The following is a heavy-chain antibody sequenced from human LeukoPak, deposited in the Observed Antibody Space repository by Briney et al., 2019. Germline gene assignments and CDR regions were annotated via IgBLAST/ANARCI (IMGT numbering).Heavy chain of an antibody. CDR1: GGSFSGYY. Sequence: SETLSLTCAVYGGSFSGYYWSWIRQPPGKGLEWIGDVYYSGSTYYNPSLKSRVTISLDTSNNQFSLKLNSVTAADTAVYYCARHLDITIFAVVTAPYMDVWGKGTTVTVSS. CDR3: ARHLDITIFAVVTAPYMDV. CDR2: VYYSGST. J-gene: IGHJ6*03. D-gene: IGHD3-3*01. V-gene: IGHV4-34*01.